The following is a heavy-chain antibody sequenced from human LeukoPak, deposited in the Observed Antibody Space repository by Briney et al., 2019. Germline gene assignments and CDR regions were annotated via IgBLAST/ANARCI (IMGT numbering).Heavy chain of an antibody. CDR2: INPNSGGT. Sequence: ASVKVSCKASGYTFTGYYMHWVRQAPGQGLEWMGWINPNSGGTNYAQKFQGRVTMTRDTSISTAYMELSRLRSDDTAVYYCARGGCDFWTEAAQKYYYYMDVWGKGTTVTVSS. D-gene: IGHD3/OR15-3a*01. CDR1: GYTFTGYY. V-gene: IGHV1-2*02. CDR3: ARGGCDFWTEAAQKYYYYMDV. J-gene: IGHJ6*03.